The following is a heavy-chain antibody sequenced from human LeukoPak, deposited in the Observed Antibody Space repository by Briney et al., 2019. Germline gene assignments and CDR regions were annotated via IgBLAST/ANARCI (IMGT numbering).Heavy chain of an antibody. J-gene: IGHJ3*02. CDR2: IRSKAYGGTT. D-gene: IGHD5-12*01. V-gene: IGHV3-49*03. Sequence: GGSLRLSCTASGFTFGDYAMSWFRQAPGKGLEWVGFIRSKAYGGTTEYAASVKGRFTISRDDSKSIAYLQMNSLKTEDTAVYYCTRDSGYSGSQDAFDIWGQGTMVTVSS. CDR1: GFTFGDYA. CDR3: TRDSGYSGSQDAFDI.